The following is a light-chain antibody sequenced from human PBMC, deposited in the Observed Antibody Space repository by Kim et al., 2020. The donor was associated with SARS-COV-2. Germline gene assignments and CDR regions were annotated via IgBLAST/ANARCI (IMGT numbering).Light chain of an antibody. CDR2: EVS. Sequence: QSALTQPPSASGSPGQSVTIPCTGTSSDVGGYNYVSWYQQHLGKAPKIMIYEVSKRPSDVPDRFSGSKSDNTASLTVSGLQAEDEAHYYCRSYAGDLVIFSGGTPLTVL. CDR3: RSYAGDLVI. J-gene: IGLJ2*01. V-gene: IGLV2-8*01. CDR1: SSDVGGYNY.